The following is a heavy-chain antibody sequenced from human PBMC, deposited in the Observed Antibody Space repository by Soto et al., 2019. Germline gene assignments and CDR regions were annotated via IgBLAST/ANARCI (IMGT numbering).Heavy chain of an antibody. J-gene: IGHJ4*02. CDR3: AKAPSTSGDFDWLLVFDY. D-gene: IGHD3-9*01. V-gene: IGHV3-9*01. Sequence: GGSLRLSCAASGFTFDDYAMHWVRQAPGKGLEWVSGISWNSGSIGYADSVKGRFTISRDNAKNSLYLQMNSLRAEDTALYFCAKAPSTSGDFDWLLVFDYWGQGTLVTVSS. CDR2: ISWNSGSI. CDR1: GFTFDDYA.